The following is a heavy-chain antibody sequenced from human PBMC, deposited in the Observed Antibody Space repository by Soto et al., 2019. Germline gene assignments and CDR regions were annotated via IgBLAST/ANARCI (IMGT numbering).Heavy chain of an antibody. CDR1: GYSFTYYW. V-gene: IGHV5-51*01. CDR3: ARVPSVVTPGNDYFGVDV. J-gene: IGHJ6*02. CDR2: IYPNDADT. Sequence: EVRLAQSGGEDKKPGESLKISCKGSGYSFTYYWIAWVRQRPGKDLEWMGIIYPNDADTRYNPSFQGQVTISADKSICTAYLQWTSLKPSDTAMYYCARVPSVVTPGNDYFGVDVWGQGTTVIVSS. D-gene: IGHD2-2*01.